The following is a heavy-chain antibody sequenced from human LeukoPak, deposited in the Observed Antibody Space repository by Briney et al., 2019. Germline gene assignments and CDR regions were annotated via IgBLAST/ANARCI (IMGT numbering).Heavy chain of an antibody. V-gene: IGHV4-39*01. CDR3: SRSHDYGGLYFYYYMDV. D-gene: IGHD4-23*01. CDR2: LDSSGST. Sequence: SETLSLTCTVSGGSISSRSDYWGWIRQTPGKGLEWIGNLDSSGSTYYNPSLKSRVTISVGTSKNPFSLNLRSVTAADTAIYFCSRSHDYGGLYFYYYMDVWGKGTTVTVSS. CDR1: GGSISSRSDY. J-gene: IGHJ6*03.